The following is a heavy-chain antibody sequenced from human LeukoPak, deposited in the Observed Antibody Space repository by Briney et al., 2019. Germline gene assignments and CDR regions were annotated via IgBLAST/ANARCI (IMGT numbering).Heavy chain of an antibody. J-gene: IGHJ4*02. CDR2: IYSGGST. CDR1: GFTVSSNY. CDR3: GRASIRHTMDTSMVSSFGGFDY. Sequence: GGSLRLSCAASGFTVSSNYMSWLRQAPGKGLEWVSVIYSGGSTYYADSVKGRFTISRDNSKNTLYLQMNSLRAEDTAVYYCGRASIRHTMDTSMVSSFGGFDYWPQGTVVTVSS. D-gene: IGHD5-18*01. V-gene: IGHV3-53*01.